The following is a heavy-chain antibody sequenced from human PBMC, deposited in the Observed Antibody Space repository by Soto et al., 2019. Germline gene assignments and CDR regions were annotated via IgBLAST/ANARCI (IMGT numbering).Heavy chain of an antibody. CDR2: VYHSGSS. V-gene: IGHV4-39*01. D-gene: IGHD6-19*01. CDR3: ARPRSSSAGWFVP. Sequence: QLQLQESGPGLVKPSETLSLTCSVSGDSIIRSSFYWGWIRQAPGKGLEWIGSVYHSGSSYSTPSLRGRVTMSVDSSKNQVSLKVTYVTAADTAIYYCARPRSSSAGWFVPWGQGTLVTVSS. J-gene: IGHJ5*02. CDR1: GDSIIRSSFY.